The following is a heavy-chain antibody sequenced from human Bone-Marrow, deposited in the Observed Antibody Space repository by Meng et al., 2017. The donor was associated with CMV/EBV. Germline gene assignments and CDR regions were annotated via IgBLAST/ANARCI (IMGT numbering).Heavy chain of an antibody. J-gene: IGHJ4*02. V-gene: IGHV3-21*01. CDR1: GFTFSSYS. CDR3: ARVGGSDPLDY. D-gene: IGHD3-16*01. CDR2: ISSTSNYI. Sequence: GESLKISCAASGFTFSSYSMNWVRQAPGEGLEWVSLISSTSNYIYYADSVKGRFTISRDNAKNSLYLQMNSLRVEDTAVYHCARVGGSDPLDYWGQGSLVTVSS.